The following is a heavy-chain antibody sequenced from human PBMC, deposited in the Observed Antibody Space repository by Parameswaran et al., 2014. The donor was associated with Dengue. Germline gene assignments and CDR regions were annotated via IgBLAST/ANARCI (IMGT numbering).Heavy chain of an antibody. J-gene: IGHJ4*02. D-gene: IGHD2-15*01. V-gene: IGHV1-69*01. CDR2: IIPIFGTA. Sequence: SWVRQAPGQGLEWMGGIIPIFGTANYAQKFQGRVTITADESTSTAYMELSSLRSEDTAVYYCAREGYCSGGSCYHFDYWGQGTLVTVSS. CDR3: AREGYCSGGSCYHFDY.